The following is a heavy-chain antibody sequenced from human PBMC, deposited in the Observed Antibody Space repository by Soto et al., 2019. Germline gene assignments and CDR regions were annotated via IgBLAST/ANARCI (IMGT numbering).Heavy chain of an antibody. CDR2: IIPILGIT. D-gene: IGHD2-2*01. CDR1: GGTFSSYT. V-gene: IGHV1-69*04. J-gene: IGHJ5*02. CDR3: ARDRDVVENWFDP. Sequence: SVKVSCKASGGTFSSYTISWVRQAPGQGLEWMGRIIPILGITNYAQKFQGRVTITADKSTSTVYMELSSLRSEDTAVYYCARDRDVVENWFDPWGQGTLVTVSS.